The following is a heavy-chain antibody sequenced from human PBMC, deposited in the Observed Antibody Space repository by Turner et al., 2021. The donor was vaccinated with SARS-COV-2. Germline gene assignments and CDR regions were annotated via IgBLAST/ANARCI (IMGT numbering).Heavy chain of an antibody. CDR2: IWYDGSNK. Sequence: QVQLVESGGGVVQPGRSLRPPCAASGFTFSSYGMHGVRQAPGKGLEWVAVIWYDGSNKYYADSVKGRITISRDNSKNTLYLQMNSLRAEDTAVYYCAREAPGPMAFFDYWGQGTLVTVSS. D-gene: IGHD2-8*01. CDR3: AREAPGPMAFFDY. CDR1: GFTFSSYG. J-gene: IGHJ4*02. V-gene: IGHV3-33*01.